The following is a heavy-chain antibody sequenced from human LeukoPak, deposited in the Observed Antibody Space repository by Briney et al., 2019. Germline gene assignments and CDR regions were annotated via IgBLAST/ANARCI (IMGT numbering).Heavy chain of an antibody. CDR1: GGSFSGYY. V-gene: IGHV4-34*01. J-gene: IGHJ4*02. CDR3: ARVYYDFWSGYIDY. CDR2: INHSGST. Sequence: SETLSLTCAVYGGSFSGYYWSWIRQPPGKGLEWIGEINHSGSTNYNPSLKSRVTISVDTSKNQFSLKLSSVTGADTAVYYCARVYYDFWSGYIDYWGQGTLVTVSS. D-gene: IGHD3-3*01.